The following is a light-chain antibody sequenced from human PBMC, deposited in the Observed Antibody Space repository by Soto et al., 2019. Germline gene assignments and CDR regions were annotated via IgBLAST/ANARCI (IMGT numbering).Light chain of an antibody. V-gene: IGLV2-14*01. Sequence: QSVLTQPASVSGSPGQSITISCTGTSTDVGGYNYVSWYQQHPGKAPKLIIYEVTNRPSGVSNRFSGSKSGNTASLTISGLQAEDEADYYCSSYTSRSTLVIGGGTQLTVL. CDR3: SSYTSRSTLV. CDR1: STDVGGYNY. CDR2: EVT. J-gene: IGLJ2*01.